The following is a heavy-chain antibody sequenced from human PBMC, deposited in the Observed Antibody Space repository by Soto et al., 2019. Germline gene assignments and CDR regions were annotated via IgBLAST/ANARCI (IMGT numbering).Heavy chain of an antibody. D-gene: IGHD3-22*01. J-gene: IGHJ6*02. CDR1: GFTFSNAW. CDR3: TTELEELVVVPLGYYGMDV. Sequence: GGSLRLSCAASGFTFSNAWMSWVRQAPGKGLEWVGRIKSKTDGGTTDYAAPVKGRFTISRDYSNNTLYLQMNSLKTEDTAVYYCTTELEELVVVPLGYYGMDVWGQGTTVTVSS. CDR2: IKSKTDGGTT. V-gene: IGHV3-15*01.